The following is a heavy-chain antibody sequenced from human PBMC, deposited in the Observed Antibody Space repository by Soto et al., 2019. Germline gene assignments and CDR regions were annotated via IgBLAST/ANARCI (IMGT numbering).Heavy chain of an antibody. D-gene: IGHD6-19*01. V-gene: IGHV4-31*03. CDR2: IYYSGST. CDR1: GGSISSGGYY. Sequence: PSETLSLTCTVSGGSISSGGYYWSWIRQHPGKGLDWIGYIYYSGSTYYNPSLKSRVTISVDTSKDQFSLKLSSVTAADTAVYYCARDFTDSSGPTLGMGVWGQGTTVTVSS. J-gene: IGHJ6*02. CDR3: ARDFTDSSGPTLGMGV.